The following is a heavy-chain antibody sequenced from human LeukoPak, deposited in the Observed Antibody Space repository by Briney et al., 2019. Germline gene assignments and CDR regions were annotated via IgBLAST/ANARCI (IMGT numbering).Heavy chain of an antibody. Sequence: GAPVKVSCKVSGYTLTELSMHWVRQAPGKGLEWMGGFDPEDGETIYAQKFQGRVTTTEDTSTDTAYMELSSLRSEDTAVYYCATGVGGEGYYFDYWGQGTLVTVSS. D-gene: IGHD6-19*01. V-gene: IGHV1-24*01. CDR3: ATGVGGEGYYFDY. CDR2: FDPEDGET. CDR1: GYTLTELS. J-gene: IGHJ4*02.